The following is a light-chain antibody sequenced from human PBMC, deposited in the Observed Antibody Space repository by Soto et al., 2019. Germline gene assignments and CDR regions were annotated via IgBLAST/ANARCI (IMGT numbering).Light chain of an antibody. J-gene: IGKJ3*01. V-gene: IGKV1-27*01. CDR1: QGISNY. CDR2: AAS. CDR3: QKYNSAPPFT. Sequence: DIQITLAPSSLSASVGDRVTITCRASQGISNYLAWYQQKPGKVPKLLIYAASTLQSGVPSRFSGSGSGTDFTLTISSLQPEDVATYYCQKYNSAPPFTFGPGTKVDI.